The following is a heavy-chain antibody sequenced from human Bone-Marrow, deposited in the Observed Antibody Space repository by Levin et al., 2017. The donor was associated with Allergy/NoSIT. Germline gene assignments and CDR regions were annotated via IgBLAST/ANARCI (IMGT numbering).Heavy chain of an antibody. CDR1: GYTFTKFA. V-gene: IGHV1-3*04. D-gene: IGHD3-10*01. J-gene: IGHJ6*03. CDR3: ARTANYQRRHSYHYMDV. CDR2: INIDNGKT. Sequence: GESLKISCKASGYTFTKFAIHWVRQAPGQRLESMGWINIDNGKTGYAQKFQARVTITWDTSATTAYMEMRSLTSEDTAAYYCARTANYQRRHSYHYMDVWGKGTTVIVSS.